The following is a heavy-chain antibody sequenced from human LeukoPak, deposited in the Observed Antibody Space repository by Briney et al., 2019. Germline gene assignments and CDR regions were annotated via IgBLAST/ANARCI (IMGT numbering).Heavy chain of an antibody. D-gene: IGHD3-16*01. V-gene: IGHV3-21*04. Sequence: GGSLRLSCAASGFTFSSYSMNWVPEAPGKGREWVSSSSSSSSDIYYAGSVKSRFTISRDNAKNSLYLQMNRLRGEDTAVYYCARAFGEGYYFDYWGQGTLVTVSS. J-gene: IGHJ4*02. CDR2: SSSSSSDI. CDR1: GFTFSSYS. CDR3: ARAFGEGYYFDY.